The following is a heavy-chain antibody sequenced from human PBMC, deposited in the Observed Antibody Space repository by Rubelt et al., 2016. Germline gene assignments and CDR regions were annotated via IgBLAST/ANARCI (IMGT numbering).Heavy chain of an antibody. V-gene: IGHV4-34*01. CDR3: ARVRGGRYYYYYGMDV. CDR2: INHSGST. J-gene: IGHJ6*02. D-gene: IGHD3-10*01. CDR1: GGSFSGCY. Sequence: QVQLQQWGAGLLKPSETLSLTCAVYGGSFSGCYWSWIRQPPGKGLEWIGAINHSGSTNSNPLFKARGTKSGDTSKNQCSLRLGSWTAADTAVYYCARVRGGRYYYYYGMDVWGQGTTVTVSS.